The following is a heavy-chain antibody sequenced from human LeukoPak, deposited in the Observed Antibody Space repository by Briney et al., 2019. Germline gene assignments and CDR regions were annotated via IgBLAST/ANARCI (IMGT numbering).Heavy chain of an antibody. CDR2: ISASGGTT. Sequence: GGSLRLSCAASGFTFNSYAMSWVRQAPGKGLEWVSAISASGGTTYYADSVRGRFTISRDNSENTLYLQMNSLRVEDTAVYYCAKEPREYCSSSACPNWLDPWGQGALVTAS. CDR1: GFTFNSYA. J-gene: IGHJ5*02. CDR3: AKEPREYCSSSACPNWLDP. D-gene: IGHD2/OR15-2a*01. V-gene: IGHV3-23*01.